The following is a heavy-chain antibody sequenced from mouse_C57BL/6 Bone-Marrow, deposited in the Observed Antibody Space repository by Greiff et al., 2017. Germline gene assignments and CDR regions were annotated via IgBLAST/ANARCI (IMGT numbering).Heavy chain of an antibody. V-gene: IGHV1-81*01. D-gene: IGHD2-3*01. CDR2: IYPRSGNT. CDR1: GYTFTSYG. Sequence: VMLVESGAELARPGASVKLSCKASGYTFTSYGISWVKQRTGQGLEWIGEIYPRSGNTYYNEKFKGKAPLTADKSSSTAYMELRSLTSEDSAVYFCARSWILEAMDYWGQGTSVTVSS. CDR3: ARSWILEAMDY. J-gene: IGHJ4*01.